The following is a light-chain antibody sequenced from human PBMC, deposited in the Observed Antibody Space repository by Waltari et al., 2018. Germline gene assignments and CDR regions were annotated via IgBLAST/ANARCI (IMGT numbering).Light chain of an antibody. CDR3: GTWDDSLNGGI. CDR2: DNS. CDR1: TSNISLHY. J-gene: IGLJ2*01. V-gene: IGLV1-51*01. Sequence: QSVLTQPPSVSAAPGQKVTISCSGCTSNISLHYLSWYQQLPGTAPKLPIFDNSERPSGIPDRFSGSKSGASAALDITGLQTGDEAEYYCGTWDDSLNGGIFGGGTKLTVL.